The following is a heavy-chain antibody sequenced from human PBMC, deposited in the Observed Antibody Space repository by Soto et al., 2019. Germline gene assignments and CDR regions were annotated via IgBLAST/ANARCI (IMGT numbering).Heavy chain of an antibody. CDR1: GYTFTSYA. Sequence: QVQLVQSGAEVRKPGASVKVSCKASGYTFTSYAISWVRHAPGQGLEWMGWISTYNGNTNYAQKLQGRVTMTTETSTTTAYMELRSLRADDSAVDYGGRSGPRAEYWGQGTLVTVSS. D-gene: IGHD3-10*01. CDR2: ISTYNGNT. V-gene: IGHV1-18*01. J-gene: IGHJ4*02. CDR3: GRSGPRAEY.